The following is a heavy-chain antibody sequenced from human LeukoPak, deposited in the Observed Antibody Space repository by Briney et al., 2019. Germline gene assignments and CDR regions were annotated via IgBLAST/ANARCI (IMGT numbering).Heavy chain of an antibody. D-gene: IGHD2-21*02. CDR1: GFTFSSYG. Sequence: PGGSLRLSCAASGFTFSSYGMHWVRQAPGKGLEWVAVIWYDGSNKYYGDSVKGRFTISRDNSKNTLYLQMNSLRAEDTAVYYCAKRRGDPSSDAFDIWGQGTVVTVSS. J-gene: IGHJ3*02. CDR2: IWYDGSNK. V-gene: IGHV3-33*06. CDR3: AKRRGDPSSDAFDI.